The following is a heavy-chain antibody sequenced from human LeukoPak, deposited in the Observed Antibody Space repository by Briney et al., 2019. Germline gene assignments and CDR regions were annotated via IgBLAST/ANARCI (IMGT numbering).Heavy chain of an antibody. J-gene: IGHJ5*02. CDR2: IYHSGST. CDR3: AREAGWFDP. Sequence: KPSETLSLTCAVSGGSISSGGYSWSWIRQPPGKGLEWIGYIYHSGSTYYNPSLKSRVTISVDRSKNQFSLKLSSVTAADTAVYYCAREAGWFDPWGQGTLVTVSS. V-gene: IGHV4-30-2*01. CDR1: GGSISSGGYS.